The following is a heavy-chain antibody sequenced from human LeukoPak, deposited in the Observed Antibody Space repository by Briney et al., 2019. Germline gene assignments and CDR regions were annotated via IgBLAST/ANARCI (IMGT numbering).Heavy chain of an antibody. Sequence: GASVKVSCKASGYTFTSYSLHWVRQAPGQRLEWMGWINPGNGKTKYPQTFQGRVTISRDTSASTAYMELRSLRSEDTAVYYCTLFDYDSWSAHLHWGQGALVTVSS. CDR2: INPGNGKT. V-gene: IGHV1-3*01. CDR1: GYTFTSYS. CDR3: TLFDYDSWSAHLH. J-gene: IGHJ4*02. D-gene: IGHD3-3*01.